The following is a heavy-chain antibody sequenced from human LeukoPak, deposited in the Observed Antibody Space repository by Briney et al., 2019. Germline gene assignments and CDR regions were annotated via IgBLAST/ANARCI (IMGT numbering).Heavy chain of an antibody. Sequence: GGSLRLSCAASGFTFSSYWMHWVRQAPGKGLVWVSRIKSDGSSINYADSVKGRFTISRDNAKNALYLQMNSLRADDTAVYYCVRDAGGSALWGQGTLVTVSS. J-gene: IGHJ4*02. CDR1: GFTFSSYW. CDR3: VRDAGGSAL. CDR2: IKSDGSSI. D-gene: IGHD3-10*01. V-gene: IGHV3-74*01.